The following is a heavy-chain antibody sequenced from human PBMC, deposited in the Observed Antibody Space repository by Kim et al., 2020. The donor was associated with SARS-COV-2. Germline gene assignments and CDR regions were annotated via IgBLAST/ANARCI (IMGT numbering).Heavy chain of an antibody. CDR2: ISPYNGDT. CDR3: MRGGIYCGTNTCVPPLDY. J-gene: IGHJ4*02. CDR1: GYTFTTYG. Sequence: ASVKVSCKASGYTFTTYGITWVRQIPGQGLEWMGWISPYNGDTNYSRKIQGRVTMTTDASTSTAYMEMRSLRSDDTAVYYCMRGGIYCGTNTCVPPLDYWGQGTLVTVSS. D-gene: IGHD2-21*01. V-gene: IGHV1-18*04.